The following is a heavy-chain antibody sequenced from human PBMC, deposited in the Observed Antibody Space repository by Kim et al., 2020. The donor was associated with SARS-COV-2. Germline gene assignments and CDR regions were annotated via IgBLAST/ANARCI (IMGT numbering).Heavy chain of an antibody. D-gene: IGHD5-18*01. J-gene: IGHJ4*02. CDR1: GGSISSGGYS. Sequence: SETLSLTCAVSGGSISSGGYSWSWIRQPPGKGLEWIGYIYHSGSTYYNPSLKSRVTISVDRSKNQFSLKLSSVTAADTAVYYCARGDTGYFDYWGQGTLVTVSS. CDR2: IYHSGST. CDR3: ARGDTGYFDY. V-gene: IGHV4-30-2*01.